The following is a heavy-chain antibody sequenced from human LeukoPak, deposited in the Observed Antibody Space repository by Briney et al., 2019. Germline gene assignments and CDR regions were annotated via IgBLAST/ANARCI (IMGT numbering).Heavy chain of an antibody. J-gene: IGHJ6*03. V-gene: IGHV3-21*01. CDR1: GFTFSSYS. D-gene: IGHD6-13*01. CDR3: ARAPYSSSWSYYYYYMDV. CDR2: ISSSSSYK. Sequence: GGSLRLSCAASGFTFSSYSMNWVRQAPGKGLEWVPSISSSSSYKYYADSVKGRFTISRDNAKNSLYLQMNSLRAEDTAVYYCARAPYSSSWSYYYYYMDVWGKGTTVTVSS.